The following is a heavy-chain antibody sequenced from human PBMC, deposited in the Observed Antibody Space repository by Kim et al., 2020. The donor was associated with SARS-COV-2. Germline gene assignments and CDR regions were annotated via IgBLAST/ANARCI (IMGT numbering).Heavy chain of an antibody. V-gene: IGHV3-48*03. D-gene: IGHD5-18*01. CDR1: GFTFSSYE. J-gene: IGHJ5*02. CDR2: ISSSGSTI. CDR3: AREDTAMGTGWFDP. Sequence: GGSLRLSCAASGFTFSSYEMNWVRQAPGKGLEWVSYISSSGSTIYYADSVKGRFTISRDNAKNSLYLQMNSLRAEDTAVYYCAREDTAMGTGWFDPWGQGTLVTVSS.